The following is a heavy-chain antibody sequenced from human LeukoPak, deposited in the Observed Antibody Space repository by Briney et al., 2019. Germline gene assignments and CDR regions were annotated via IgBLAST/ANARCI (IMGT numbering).Heavy chain of an antibody. CDR1: GFTFSSYA. D-gene: IGHD4-17*01. CDR2: ISGSGGST. V-gene: IGHV3-23*01. CDR3: AKDQGGDHPLRDAFDI. J-gene: IGHJ3*02. Sequence: GGSLRLSCAASGFTFSSYAMSWVRQAPGKGLEWVSAISGSGGSTYYADSVKGRFTISRDNSKNTLYLQMNSLRAEDTAVYYCAKDQGGDHPLRDAFDIWGQGTMVTVSS.